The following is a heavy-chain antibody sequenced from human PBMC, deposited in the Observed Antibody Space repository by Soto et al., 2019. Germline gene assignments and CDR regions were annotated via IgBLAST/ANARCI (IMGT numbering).Heavy chain of an antibody. CDR2: MSYDGSNK. V-gene: IGHV3-30-3*01. Sequence: QVQLVESGGGVVQPGRSLRLSCAASGFTFSSYAMHWVRQAPGKGLEWVAVMSYDGSNKYYADSVKGRFTISRDNSKXXXXXXXXXXXXXXXXXXXXXXXXXXYSSGWHNRHFDYWGQGTLVTVSS. D-gene: IGHD6-19*01. CDR3: XXXXXXYSSGWHNRHFDY. CDR1: GFTFSSYA. J-gene: IGHJ4*02.